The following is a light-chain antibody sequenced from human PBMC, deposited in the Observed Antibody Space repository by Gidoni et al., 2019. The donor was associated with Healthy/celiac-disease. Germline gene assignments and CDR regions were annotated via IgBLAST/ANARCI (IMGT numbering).Light chain of an antibody. CDR2: AAS. Sequence: EIQMTQSPSSLSASVGDRVTITCRASQSISSYLNWYQQKPGKAPKLLIYAASSLQSGVPSRFSGSGSGTDFTFTISSLQPEDFATYYCQQSYSTPRTFGQGTKVEIK. J-gene: IGKJ1*01. CDR1: QSISSY. V-gene: IGKV1-39*01. CDR3: QQSYSTPRT.